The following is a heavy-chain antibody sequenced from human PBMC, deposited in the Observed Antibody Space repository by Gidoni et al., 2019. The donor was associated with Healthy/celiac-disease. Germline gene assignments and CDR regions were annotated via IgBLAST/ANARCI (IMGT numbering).Heavy chain of an antibody. D-gene: IGHD3-9*01. CDR3: ARDSPDYDILTGYPY. CDR1: GFTYRSYA. CDR2: ISYEGSNK. V-gene: IGHV3-30-3*01. J-gene: IGHJ4*02. Sequence: QVQLVESGGGEVQPGRSLRLSCAASGFTYRSYAMHGVRQAPGKGLDWVAVISYEGSNKYNADSVKGRFTISRDNSKNTLYLQMNSLRAEDTAVYYCARDSPDYDILTGYPYWGQGTLVTVSS.